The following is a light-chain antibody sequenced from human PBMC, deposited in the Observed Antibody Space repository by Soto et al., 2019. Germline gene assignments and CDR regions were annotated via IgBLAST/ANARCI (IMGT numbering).Light chain of an antibody. CDR2: KAS. J-gene: IGKJ1*01. Sequence: DMQMTQSPSTLSASVGDRVTITCRASQSISSWLAWYQQKPGKAPKVLIYKASTLESGVPSRFSGSGSGTEFTLTISSLQPDDFATYYCQQYNSYWTFGQGTKVDIK. CDR3: QQYNSYWT. CDR1: QSISSW. V-gene: IGKV1-5*03.